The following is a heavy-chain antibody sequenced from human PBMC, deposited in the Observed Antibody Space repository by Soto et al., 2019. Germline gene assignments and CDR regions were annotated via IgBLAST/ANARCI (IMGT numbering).Heavy chain of an antibody. CDR1: GFTFDDYA. CDR3: AKPRSTRASSGWSFDY. Sequence: EVQLVESGGRLVQPGRSLRLSCAASGFTFDDYAMHWVRQAPGKGLEWVSGISWNSGSIGYADSVKGRFTISRDNAKNSLYLQMNSLRAEDTALYYCAKPRSTRASSGWSFDYWGQGTLVTVSS. V-gene: IGHV3-9*01. CDR2: ISWNSGSI. J-gene: IGHJ4*02. D-gene: IGHD6-19*01.